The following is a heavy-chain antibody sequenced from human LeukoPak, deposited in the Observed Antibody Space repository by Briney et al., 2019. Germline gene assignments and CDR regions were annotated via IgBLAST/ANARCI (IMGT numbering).Heavy chain of an antibody. V-gene: IGHV4-34*01. D-gene: IGHD6-13*01. CDR2: INHSGST. J-gene: IGHJ4*02. CDR1: GGSFSGYY. Sequence: PSETLSLTCAVYGGSFSGYYWSWIRQPPGKGLEWIGEINHSGSTNYNPSLKSRVTISVDTSKNQFSLELSSVTAADTAVYYCARRTYSSSYWGQGTLVTVSS. CDR3: ARRTYSSSY.